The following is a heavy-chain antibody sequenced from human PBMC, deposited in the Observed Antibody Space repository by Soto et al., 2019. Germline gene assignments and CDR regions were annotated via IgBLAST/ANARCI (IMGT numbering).Heavy chain of an antibody. V-gene: IGHV3-30*03. J-gene: IGHJ4*02. D-gene: IGHD5-18*01. CDR1: GFAFSSYG. CDR2: ISYDGSFQ. Sequence: QAQLVESGGGVVQPGRSLRLSCAASGFAFSSYGMHWVRQAPGTALEWVAVISYDGSFQHYADSVKGRFTISRDNSKNMVLLQMSSLRAEDTAVYYCVSDRGYGHASVPYSWGQGTLVSVSS. CDR3: VSDRGYGHASVPYS.